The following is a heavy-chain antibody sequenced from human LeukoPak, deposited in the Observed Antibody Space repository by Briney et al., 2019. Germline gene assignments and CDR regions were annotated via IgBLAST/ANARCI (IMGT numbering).Heavy chain of an antibody. J-gene: IGHJ3*01. Sequence: ASVKVSCKASGYTFTGYYMHWVRQAPGQGLEWMGRINPNSGGTNYAQKFQGRVTMTRDTSISTAYMELSRLRSDDTAVYYCARANRHYRYYYGSGSYYTPDFWGQGTMVTVSS. V-gene: IGHV1-2*06. D-gene: IGHD3-10*01. CDR2: INPNSGGT. CDR3: ARANRHYRYYYGSGSYYTPDF. CDR1: GYTFTGYY.